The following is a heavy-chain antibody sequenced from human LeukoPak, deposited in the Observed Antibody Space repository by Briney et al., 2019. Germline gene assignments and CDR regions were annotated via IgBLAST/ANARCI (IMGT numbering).Heavy chain of an antibody. Sequence: GASVKVSCKASGYTFTGYYMHWVRQAPGQGLEWMGWINPNSGGTNYAQKFQGRFTMTRDTSISTAYMELSRLRSEDTAVYNWAREIIAAAGKSSVLSEQKSIDYWGQGTLVTVSS. CDR2: INPNSGGT. CDR3: AREIIAAAGKSSVLSEQKSIDY. J-gene: IGHJ4*02. V-gene: IGHV1-2*02. D-gene: IGHD6-13*01. CDR1: GYTFTGYY.